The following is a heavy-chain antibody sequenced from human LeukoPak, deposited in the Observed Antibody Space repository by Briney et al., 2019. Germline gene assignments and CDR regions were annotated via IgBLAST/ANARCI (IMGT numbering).Heavy chain of an antibody. Sequence: ASVKVSCKASGYTFTSYDINWVRQATGQGLEWMGWTNPNSGNTGYAQKFQGRVTITRNTSISTAYMELSSLRSEDTAVYYCARTAALDAFDIWDQGTMVTVSS. CDR1: GYTFTSYD. J-gene: IGHJ3*02. CDR3: ARTAALDAFDI. D-gene: IGHD6-13*01. CDR2: TNPNSGNT. V-gene: IGHV1-8*03.